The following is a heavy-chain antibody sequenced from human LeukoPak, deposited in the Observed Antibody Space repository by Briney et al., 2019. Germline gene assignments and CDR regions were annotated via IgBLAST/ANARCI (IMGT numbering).Heavy chain of an antibody. D-gene: IGHD2-15*01. Sequence: GESLKISCKDSGYRFPSYWIAWVRQMPGKGLEYIGIIYPGDSDIRYSPSFQGQVTISADKSISTAYLQWSSLKASDTAMYYCARQEYCSGGSCYTWFDPWGQGTLVTVSS. CDR2: IYPGDSDI. V-gene: IGHV5-51*01. CDR1: GYRFPSYW. CDR3: ARQEYCSGGSCYTWFDP. J-gene: IGHJ5*02.